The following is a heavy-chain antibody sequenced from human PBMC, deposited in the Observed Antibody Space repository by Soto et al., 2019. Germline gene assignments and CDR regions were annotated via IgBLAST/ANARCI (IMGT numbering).Heavy chain of an antibody. V-gene: IGHV1-46*03. Sequence: QVQLVQSGAEVKKPGASVKVSCKASGYTFTSYYMHWVRQAPGQGLEWMGIINPSGGSTSYAQKFQGRVTMNRDTSTSTVYMELSSLRSEDTAVYYCARGYCSGGSCCSYDYFDYWGQGTLVTVSS. CDR1: GYTFTSYY. CDR2: INPSGGST. D-gene: IGHD2-15*01. CDR3: ARGYCSGGSCCSYDYFDY. J-gene: IGHJ4*02.